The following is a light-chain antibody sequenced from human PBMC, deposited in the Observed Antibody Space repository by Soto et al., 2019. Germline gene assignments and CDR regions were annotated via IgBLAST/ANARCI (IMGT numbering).Light chain of an antibody. CDR3: GTWDSSLSDGG. J-gene: IGLJ3*02. Sequence: QSVLTQPPSVSAAPGQKVTISCSGSTSNIGNNYVSWYQQLPGTAPKLLIYENNKRPSGIPDRFSGSKSGTSATLGITGLQTGDEADYYCGTWDSSLSDGGFGGGTQLTVL. V-gene: IGLV1-51*02. CDR1: TSNIGNNY. CDR2: ENN.